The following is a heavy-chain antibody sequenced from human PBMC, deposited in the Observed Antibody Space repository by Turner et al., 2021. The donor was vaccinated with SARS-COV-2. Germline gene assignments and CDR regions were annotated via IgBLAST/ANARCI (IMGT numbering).Heavy chain of an antibody. CDR2: ISGSGGST. J-gene: IGHJ6*02. CDR1: GFTFSSYA. Sequence: EVQLLESGGGLVQPGGSLRLSCAASGFTFSSYAMSWVRQATGKGLELVSAISGSGGSTYYADSVKGRFTISRDNSKNTLYLQMNSLRAEDTAVYYCAKAHGYSYGGVDYYYYYGMDVWGQGTTVTVSS. CDR3: AKAHGYSYGGVDYYYYYGMDV. V-gene: IGHV3-23*01. D-gene: IGHD5-18*01.